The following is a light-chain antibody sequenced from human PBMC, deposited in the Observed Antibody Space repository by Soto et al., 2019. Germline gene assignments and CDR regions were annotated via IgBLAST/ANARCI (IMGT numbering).Light chain of an antibody. V-gene: IGLV2-14*03. CDR1: SSDVGAHDF. J-gene: IGLJ1*01. CDR2: EVS. CDR3: SSYTSSSTRV. Sequence: QSVLTRPASVSGSPGQSITISCTGTSSDVGAHDFVSWYQQHPDKAPKLMIYEVSNRPSGVSNRFSGSKSVNTATLTISGLQAEDEADYYCSSYTSSSTRVFGTGTKVTVL.